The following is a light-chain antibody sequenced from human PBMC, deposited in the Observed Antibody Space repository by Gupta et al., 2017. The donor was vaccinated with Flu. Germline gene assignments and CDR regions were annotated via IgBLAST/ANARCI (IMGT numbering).Light chain of an antibody. CDR1: QSVSSY. J-gene: IGKJ1*01. V-gene: IGKV3-11*01. Sequence: EIVLTQSPATLSLSPGERATLSCRASQSVSSYLAWYQQKPGQAPRLLIYDASNRATGIPARFSGSGYGTDFTLTISSREPEDFAVYYCQQRSNWPPWTFGQGTEVEIK. CDR2: DAS. CDR3: QQRSNWPPWT.